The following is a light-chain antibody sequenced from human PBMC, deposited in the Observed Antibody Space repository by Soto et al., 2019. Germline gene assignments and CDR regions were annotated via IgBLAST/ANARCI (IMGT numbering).Light chain of an antibody. CDR2: GAS. CDR1: QGISNF. J-gene: IGKJ5*01. Sequence: GNRVTITCRASQGISNFLAWYQQKPGQAPRLLIYGASTRATGIPARFSGSGSGTEFTLTISSLQSEDFAVYYCQQRSNWPSTFGQGTRLEN. CDR3: QQRSNWPST. V-gene: IGKV3-15*01.